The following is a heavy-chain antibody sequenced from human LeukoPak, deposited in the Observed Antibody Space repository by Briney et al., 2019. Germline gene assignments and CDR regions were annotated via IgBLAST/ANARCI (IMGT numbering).Heavy chain of an antibody. CDR2: IIPIFGTA. CDR3: ASTPSGWVRGVIAYDPWCFDY. CDR1: GGTFSSYA. Sequence: ASVKVSCKASGGTFSSYAISWVRQAPGQGLGWMGGIIPIFGTANYAQKFQGRVTITADESTSTAYMELSSLRSEDTAVYYCASTPSGWVRGVIAYDPWCFDYWGQGTLVTVSS. D-gene: IGHD3-10*01. V-gene: IGHV1-69*13. J-gene: IGHJ4*02.